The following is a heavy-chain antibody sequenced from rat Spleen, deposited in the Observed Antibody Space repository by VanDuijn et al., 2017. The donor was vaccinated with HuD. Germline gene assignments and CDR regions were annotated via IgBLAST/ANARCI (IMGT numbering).Heavy chain of an antibody. CDR2: ISYDDRST. CDR3: ARLPYLRYFDF. V-gene: IGHV5-29*01. J-gene: IGHJ2*01. Sequence: EVQLVESDGGLVQPGRSLKLSCAASGFTFSDFYMAWVRQAPTTGLEWVATISYDDRSTYYRDSVKGRFTISRDNTKSTLYLQMDSLRSEDTASYYCARLPYLRYFDFWGQGVMVTVSS. CDR1: GFTFSDFY. D-gene: IGHD1-2*01.